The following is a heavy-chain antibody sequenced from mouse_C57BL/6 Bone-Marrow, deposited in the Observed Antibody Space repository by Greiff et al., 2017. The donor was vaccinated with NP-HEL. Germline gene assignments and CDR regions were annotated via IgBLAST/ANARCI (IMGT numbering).Heavy chain of an antibody. J-gene: IGHJ4*01. CDR1: GFNIKDDY. CDR3: TRDYYGSSYAMDY. V-gene: IGHV14-4*01. CDR2: IDPENGDT. Sequence: EVQLQQSGAELVRPGASVKLSCTASGFNIKDDYMHWVKQRPEQGLEWIGWIDPENGDTEYASKFQGKATITADTSSNTAYLQLSSLTSEDTAVYYYTRDYYGSSYAMDYWGQGTSVTVSS. D-gene: IGHD1-1*01.